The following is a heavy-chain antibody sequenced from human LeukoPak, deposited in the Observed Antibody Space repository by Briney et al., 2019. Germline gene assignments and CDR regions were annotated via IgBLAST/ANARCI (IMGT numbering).Heavy chain of an antibody. V-gene: IGHV4-61*03. CDR3: ARGYGSGRYSYYYGMDV. CDR2: VYYSGST. CDR1: GGSISSSSYY. D-gene: IGHD3-10*01. Sequence: SGTLSLTCTVSGGSISSSSYYWGWIRQPPGKGLEWIGYVYYSGSTNYNPSLKSRVTISVDTSKNHFSLKLSSVTAADTAVYYCARGYGSGRYSYYYGMDVWGQGTTVTVSS. J-gene: IGHJ6*02.